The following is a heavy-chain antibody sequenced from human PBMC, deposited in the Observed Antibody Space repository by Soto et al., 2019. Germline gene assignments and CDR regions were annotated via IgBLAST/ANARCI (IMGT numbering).Heavy chain of an antibody. V-gene: IGHV1-69*13. CDR2: IIPIFDTA. CDR3: ARHDCISSSCYYYYYYGMDV. CDR1: GGTFSSYA. Sequence: SVKVSCKASGGTFSSYAISWVRQAPGQGLEWMGGIIPIFDTANYAQNFQGRVTITADEYTSIAYMELSSLRSEDTAVYYCARHDCISSSCYYYYYYGMDVWGQGTTVTVSS. D-gene: IGHD2-2*01. J-gene: IGHJ6*02.